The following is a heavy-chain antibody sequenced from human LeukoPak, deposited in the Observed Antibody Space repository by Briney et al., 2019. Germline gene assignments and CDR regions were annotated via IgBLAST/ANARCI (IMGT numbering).Heavy chain of an antibody. CDR2: TYFRSKWIH. J-gene: IGHJ4*02. V-gene: IGHV6-1*01. CDR1: GDRVSSSTSA. CDR3: ARNFSPDFDY. Sequence: QTLSLTCAISGDRVSSSTSAWSWIRQSPSRGLEWLGRTYFRSKWIHDYALSVRGRITINPDTSKNQVSLQLNSMTPEDTAIYYCARNFSPDFDYWGQGTLVTVSS. D-gene: IGHD1-14*01.